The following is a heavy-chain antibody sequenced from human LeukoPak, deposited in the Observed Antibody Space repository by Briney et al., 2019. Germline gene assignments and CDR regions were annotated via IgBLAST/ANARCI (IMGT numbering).Heavy chain of an antibody. CDR1: GGTFSSYA. D-gene: IGHD3-22*01. J-gene: IGHJ4*02. CDR2: IIPIFGTA. CDR3: ARDIGFGSGSFDY. Sequence: SVKVSCKASGGTFSSYAISWVRQAPGQGLELMGRIIPIFGTANYAQKFQGRVTITTDESTSTAYMELSSLRSEDTAVYYCARDIGFGSGSFDYWGQGTLVTVSS. V-gene: IGHV1-69*05.